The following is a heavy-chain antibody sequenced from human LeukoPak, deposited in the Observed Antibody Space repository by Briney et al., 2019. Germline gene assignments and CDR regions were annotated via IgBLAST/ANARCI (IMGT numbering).Heavy chain of an antibody. V-gene: IGHV3-53*01. CDR2: IYSGGST. CDR3: ARDQFASGLFDY. J-gene: IGHJ4*02. Sequence: PGGSLRLSCAASGFTVSSNYMSWVRHAPGKGLEGVSVIYSGGSTYYADSVKGRFTISRDSSKNTLYLQMNSLRAEDTAVYYCARDQFASGLFDYWGQGTLVTVSS. CDR1: GFTVSSNY. D-gene: IGHD3/OR15-3a*01.